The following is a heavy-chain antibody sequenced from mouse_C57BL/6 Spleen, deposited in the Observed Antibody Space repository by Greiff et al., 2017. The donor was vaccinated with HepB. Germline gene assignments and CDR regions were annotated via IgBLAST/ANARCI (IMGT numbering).Heavy chain of an antibody. CDR1: GYTFTSYW. D-gene: IGHD3-2*02. V-gene: IGHV1-69*01. J-gene: IGHJ2*01. Sequence: QVQLKQPGAELVMPGASVKLSCKASGYTFTSYWMHWVKQRPGQGLEWIGEIDPSDSYTNYNQKFKGKSTLTVDKSSSTAYMQLSSLTSEDSAVYYCARNTAQEGYFDYWGQGTTLTVSS. CDR3: ARNTAQEGYFDY. CDR2: IDPSDSYT.